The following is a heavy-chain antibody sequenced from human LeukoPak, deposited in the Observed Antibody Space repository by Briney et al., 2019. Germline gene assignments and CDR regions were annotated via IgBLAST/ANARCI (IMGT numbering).Heavy chain of an antibody. CDR2: IYPGDSDT. CDR3: AGLSHGIDY. Sequence: VESLLLSGMGSGYNFPSFSIGGVRQMPGKGLEWMGIIYPGDSDTRYSPSFQGQVTISADKSISTAYLQWSSLKASDTAMYYCAGLSHGIDYWGQGTLVTVSS. CDR1: GYNFPSFS. J-gene: IGHJ4*02. V-gene: IGHV5-51*01. D-gene: IGHD1-26*01.